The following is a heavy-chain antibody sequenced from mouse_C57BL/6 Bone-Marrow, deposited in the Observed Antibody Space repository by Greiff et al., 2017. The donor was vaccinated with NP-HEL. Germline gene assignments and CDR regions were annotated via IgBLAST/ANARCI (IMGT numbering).Heavy chain of an antibody. V-gene: IGHV1-7*01. CDR2: INPSSGYT. CDR1: GYTFTSYW. Sequence: QVQLQQSGAELAKPGASVKLSCKASGYTFTSYWMHWVKQRPGQGLEWIGYINPSSGYTKYNQKFKDKATLTADKSSSTAYMQLRSLTYEDSAVYYCARFPLYYYGSPAWFAYWGQGTLVTVSA. D-gene: IGHD1-1*01. CDR3: ARFPLYYYGSPAWFAY. J-gene: IGHJ3*01.